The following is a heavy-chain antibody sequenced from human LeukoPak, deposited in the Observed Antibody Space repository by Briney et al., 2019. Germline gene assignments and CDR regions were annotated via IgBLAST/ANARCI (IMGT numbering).Heavy chain of an antibody. CDR2: IYPGDYET. CDR3: AIPPGYCGNDCSFDH. CDR1: GYSFSNYW. D-gene: IGHD2-21*02. V-gene: IGHV5-51*01. Sequence: PGESLKISCEGSGYSFSNYWIGWVRQMPGKGLEWMGIIYPGDYETRYSPSSQGLVTISVDKSISTAYLQWSSLKASDTAMYYCAIPPGYCGNDCSFDHWGQGTLVTVSS. J-gene: IGHJ4*02.